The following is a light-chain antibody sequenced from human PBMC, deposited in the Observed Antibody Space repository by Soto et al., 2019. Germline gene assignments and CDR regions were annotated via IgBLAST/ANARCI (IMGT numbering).Light chain of an antibody. CDR1: QSITYY. CDR2: AAS. J-gene: IGKJ5*01. V-gene: IGKV1-39*01. CDR3: QQYGT. Sequence: DIQMTQSPSSLSAAVGDRVSITCRASQSITYYLNWYQQIPGKAPKVLIYAASSLQSGVPSRFSGSGSGTDFTLTISSLQPEDFAVYYCQQYGTFGQGTRLEIK.